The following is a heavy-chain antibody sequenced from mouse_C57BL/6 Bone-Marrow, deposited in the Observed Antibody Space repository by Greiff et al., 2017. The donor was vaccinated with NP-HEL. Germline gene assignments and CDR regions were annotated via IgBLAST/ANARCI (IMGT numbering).Heavy chain of an antibody. D-gene: IGHD2-1*01. J-gene: IGHJ2*01. CDR3: ARDTGGNYDY. V-gene: IGHV5-16*01. CDR2: INYDGSST. CDR1: GFTFSDYY. Sequence: EVKLVESEGGLVQPGSSMKLSCTASGFTFSDYYMAWVRQVPEKGLEWVANINYDGSSTYYLDSLKSRFIISRDNAKNILYLQMSSLKSEDTATYYCARDTGGNYDYWGQGTTLTVSS.